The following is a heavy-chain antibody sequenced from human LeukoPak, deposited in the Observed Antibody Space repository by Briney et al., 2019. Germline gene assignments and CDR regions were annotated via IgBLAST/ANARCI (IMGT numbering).Heavy chain of an antibody. Sequence: AGGSLRLSCSASGFTFNNYAMHWVRQAPGKGLQYVSAISSNGISTYYADSVKGRFTISRDNPKNTLYLQMSSLRPEDTAVYYCVKDQYASSWYYFDSWGQGTLVTVSS. CDR3: VKDQYASSWYYFDS. CDR2: ISSNGIST. V-gene: IGHV3-64D*06. J-gene: IGHJ4*02. CDR1: GFTFNNYA. D-gene: IGHD6-13*01.